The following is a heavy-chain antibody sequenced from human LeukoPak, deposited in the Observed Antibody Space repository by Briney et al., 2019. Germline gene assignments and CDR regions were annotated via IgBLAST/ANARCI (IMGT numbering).Heavy chain of an antibody. D-gene: IGHD3-22*01. Sequence: SETLSLTCAVHGGSFSGYYWSWIRQPPGKGLEWIGEINHSGSTNYNPSLKSRVTISVDTSKNQFSLKLSSVTAADTAVYYCASLRGDSSGYYPLFYYYYYYMDVWGKGTTVTISS. CDR3: ASLRGDSSGYYPLFYYYYYYMDV. CDR1: GGSFSGYY. J-gene: IGHJ6*03. V-gene: IGHV4-34*01. CDR2: INHSGST.